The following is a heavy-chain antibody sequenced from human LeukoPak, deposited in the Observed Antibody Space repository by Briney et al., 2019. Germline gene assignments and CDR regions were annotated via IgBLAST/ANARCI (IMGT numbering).Heavy chain of an antibody. J-gene: IGHJ4*02. Sequence: GGSLRLSCAASGFTFSTYWMTWVRQAPGKGLEWVANIKQDGSEKNYVDSVKGRFTVSRDNAKNSLYLQMNSLRVDDTAVYYCARAYIIDYGGQGTLVTVSS. V-gene: IGHV3-7*01. CDR2: IKQDGSEK. D-gene: IGHD1-14*01. CDR1: GFTFSTYW. CDR3: ARAYIIDY.